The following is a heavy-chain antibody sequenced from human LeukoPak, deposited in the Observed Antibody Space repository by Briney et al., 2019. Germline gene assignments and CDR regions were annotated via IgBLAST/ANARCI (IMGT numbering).Heavy chain of an antibody. Sequence: GESLKISCKGSGYSFSNYWIGWVRQMPGKGLEWVGIILPGNSDTRYSPSFQGQVTMSADKSISTAYLQWSSLKAVDTAMYYCARQYYDILTDPNYFDSWGQGTLVTASS. CDR2: ILPGNSDT. V-gene: IGHV5-51*01. D-gene: IGHD3-9*01. CDR1: GYSFSNYW. J-gene: IGHJ4*02. CDR3: ARQYYDILTDPNYFDS.